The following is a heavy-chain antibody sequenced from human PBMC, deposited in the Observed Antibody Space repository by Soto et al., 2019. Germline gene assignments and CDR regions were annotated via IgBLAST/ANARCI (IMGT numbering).Heavy chain of an antibody. V-gene: IGHV1-69*12. J-gene: IGHJ6*02. D-gene: IGHD4-17*01. CDR1: GGTFSSYA. CDR2: IIPIFGTA. Sequence: QVQLVQSGAEVKKPGSSVKVSCKASGGTFSSYAISWVRQAPGQGLEWMGGIIPIFGTANYAQKFQGRVTISADGSTGTAYMELSSLRSEDTAVYYCATTTVPYHYSYGMDVWGQGTTVTVSS. CDR3: ATTTVPYHYSYGMDV.